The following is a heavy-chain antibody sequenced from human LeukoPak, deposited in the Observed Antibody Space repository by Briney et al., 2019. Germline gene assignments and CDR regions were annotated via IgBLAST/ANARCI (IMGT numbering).Heavy chain of an antibody. CDR3: ARDLLIGSYDY. J-gene: IGHJ4*02. CDR2: LSFIDDST. V-gene: IGHV3-23*01. CDR1: GSTLRNNI. D-gene: IGHD1-26*01. Sequence: GGSLRLSCIASGSTLRNNIMTWVRQAPGKGLEWVSSLSFIDDSTYYADSVKGRFTISRDTSKNSLYLQMNSLRAEDTAVYYCARDLLIGSYDYWGQGTLVTVSS.